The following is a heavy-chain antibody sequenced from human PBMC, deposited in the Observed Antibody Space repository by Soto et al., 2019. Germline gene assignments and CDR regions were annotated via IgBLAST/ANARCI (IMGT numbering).Heavy chain of an antibody. CDR3: AKHLGTSGWYFDY. J-gene: IGHJ4*02. Sequence: EVQLLESGGGLVQPGGSLRLSCAASGFTFSSYGMSWVRQAPWKGLEWVSTFPSGGRSTYYPDSVKGRFTISRDNSKNILYLQMNSLRAEDTAVYYCAKHLGTSGWYFDYWGQGTLVTVSS. V-gene: IGHV3-23*01. CDR1: GFTFSSYG. D-gene: IGHD6-19*01. CDR2: FPSGGRST.